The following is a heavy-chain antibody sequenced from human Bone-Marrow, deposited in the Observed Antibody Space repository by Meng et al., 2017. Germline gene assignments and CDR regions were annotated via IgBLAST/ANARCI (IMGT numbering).Heavy chain of an antibody. CDR3: ARDGREIAVPRTPTDDY. Sequence: ASAKVSCKASGYTFTSSGISWVRQAPGQGLEWMGWISAYNGNTNYAQKLQGRVTMTTDTSTSTAYMELRSLRSDDTAVYYCARDGREIAVPRTPTDDYWGQGTLVTVSS. D-gene: IGHD6-19*01. J-gene: IGHJ4*02. CDR2: ISAYNGNT. CDR1: GYTFTSSG. V-gene: IGHV1-18*01.